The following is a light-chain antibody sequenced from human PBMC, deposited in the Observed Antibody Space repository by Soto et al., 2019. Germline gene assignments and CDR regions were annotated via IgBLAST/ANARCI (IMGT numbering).Light chain of an antibody. Sequence: EIVLTQSPGTLSLSPGERATISCRASQSISGGYLAWYQHKPGQAPRLLFSGASNRAAGIPDRFSAYGSGTDFTLTISRLEPEDFAFYYCHQYVASRRTCGQGPEVEVK. V-gene: IGKV3-20*01. CDR3: HQYVASRRT. CDR1: QSISGGY. CDR2: GAS. J-gene: IGKJ1*01.